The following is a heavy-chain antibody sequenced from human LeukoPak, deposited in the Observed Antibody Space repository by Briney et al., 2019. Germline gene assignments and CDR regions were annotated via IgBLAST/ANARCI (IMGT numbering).Heavy chain of an antibody. Sequence: SETLSLTSTVSGRSISIHYWSWIRQPAGGGREWIGRIYTIVSTNYNPSLKSRVTMAVDTSKNQFVLKLSSVTAADTAVYYCGRDQGYYYYSSGNQSDAFDIWGQGTMVTVSS. D-gene: IGHD3-22*01. CDR3: GRDQGYYYYSSGNQSDAFDI. CDR2: IYTIVST. J-gene: IGHJ3*02. CDR1: GRSISIHY. V-gene: IGHV4-4*07.